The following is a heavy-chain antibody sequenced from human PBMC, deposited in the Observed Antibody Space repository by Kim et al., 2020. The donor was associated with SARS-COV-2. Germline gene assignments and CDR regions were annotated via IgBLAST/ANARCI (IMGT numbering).Heavy chain of an antibody. CDR1: GGSISSSSYY. Sequence: SETLSLTCTVSGGSISSSSYYWGWIRQPPGKGLEWIGSIYYSGSTYYNPSLKSRVTMSVDTSKNQFSLKLSSVTAAETAVYFCASTAKNYYDSSHYFDYWGQGALVTVSS. D-gene: IGHD3-22*01. CDR2: IYYSGST. CDR3: ASTAKNYYDSSHYFDY. V-gene: IGHV4-39*01. J-gene: IGHJ4*02.